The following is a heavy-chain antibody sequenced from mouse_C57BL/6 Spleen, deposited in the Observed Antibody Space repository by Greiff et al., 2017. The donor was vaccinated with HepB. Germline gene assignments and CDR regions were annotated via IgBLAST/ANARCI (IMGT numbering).Heavy chain of an antibody. CDR2: IYPGDGDT. CDR3: ARRTAMDY. V-gene: IGHV1-82*01. Sequence: QVQLQQSGPELVKPGASVKISCKASGYAFSSSWMNWVKQRPGKGLEWIGRIYPGDGDTNYNGKFKGKATLTADKSSSTAYMQRSSLTSADSAVYFCARRTAMDYWGQGTSVTVSS. J-gene: IGHJ4*01. CDR1: GYAFSSSW.